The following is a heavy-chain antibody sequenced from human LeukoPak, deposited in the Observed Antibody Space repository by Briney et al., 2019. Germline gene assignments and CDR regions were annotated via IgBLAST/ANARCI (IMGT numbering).Heavy chain of an antibody. CDR2: IIPIFGTA. D-gene: IGHD6-6*01. CDR1: GGTFSSYA. J-gene: IGHJ4*02. Sequence: SVKVSCKASGGTFSSYAISWVRQAPGQGLEWMGGIIPIFGTANYAQKFQGRVTITADESTSTAYTELSSLRSEDTAVYYCARASSLDLDFDYWGQGTLVTVSS. CDR3: ARASSLDLDFDY. V-gene: IGHV1-69*13.